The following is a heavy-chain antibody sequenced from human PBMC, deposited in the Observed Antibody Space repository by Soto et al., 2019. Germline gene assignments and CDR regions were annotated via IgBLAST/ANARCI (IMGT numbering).Heavy chain of an antibody. V-gene: IGHV1-69*08. CDR3: AREGDTTAAGMAFDY. CDR1: GGTFSSYT. CDR2: IIPILGIA. Sequence: QVQLVQSGAEVKKPGSSVKVSCKASGGTFSSYTISWVRQAPGQGLEWMGRIIPILGIANYAQKFQGRVTITADKSTSTADMELSSLRSEDTAVYYCAREGDTTAAGMAFDYWGQGTLVTVSS. D-gene: IGHD6-13*01. J-gene: IGHJ4*02.